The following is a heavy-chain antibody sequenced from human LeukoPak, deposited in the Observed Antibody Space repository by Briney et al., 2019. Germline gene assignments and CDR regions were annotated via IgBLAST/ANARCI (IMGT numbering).Heavy chain of an antibody. CDR1: GFTFSSYW. J-gene: IGHJ4*02. Sequence: GGSLRLSCAASGFTFSSYWMNWVRQAPGKGLEWVANIKQDGSEKYYVDSVKGRFTISRDNAKNSLYLQMNSLRVEDTAVYYCAADTYGDFDFDYWGQGTLVTVSS. V-gene: IGHV3-7*03. CDR3: AADTYGDFDFDY. D-gene: IGHD4-17*01. CDR2: IKQDGSEK.